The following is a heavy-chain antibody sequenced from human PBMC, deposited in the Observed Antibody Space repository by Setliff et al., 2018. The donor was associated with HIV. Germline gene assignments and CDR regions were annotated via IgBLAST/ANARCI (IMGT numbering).Heavy chain of an antibody. CDR1: GYTFTAYY. CDR3: ARGKGVGGVIITGGLGV. Sequence: ASVKVSCKASGYTFTAYYIHWVRQAPGHGLQLMGRIEPSSSGTNYIQKFQGRVTITRDTSIYTVYMELTGLTSDDTAVYYCARGKGVGGVIITGGLGVWGKGTTVTVSS. CDR2: IEPSSSGT. J-gene: IGHJ6*04. V-gene: IGHV1-2*06. D-gene: IGHD3-10*01.